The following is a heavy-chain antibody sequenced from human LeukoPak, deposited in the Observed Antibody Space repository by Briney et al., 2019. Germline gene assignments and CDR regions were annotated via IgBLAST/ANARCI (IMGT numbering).Heavy chain of an antibody. J-gene: IGHJ4*02. CDR1: GYTFTAYY. CDR2: INPNSGGT. V-gene: IGHV1-2*02. D-gene: IGHD2-8*01. CDR3: VREVVLMVHAVGY. Sequence: GASVKVSCKASGYTFTAYYMHWLRQAPGQGLEWMGWINPNSGGTNYAQKFQGRVTMTRDTSISTAYMELSRLRSDDTAVYYCVREVVLMVHAVGYWGQGTLVTVSS.